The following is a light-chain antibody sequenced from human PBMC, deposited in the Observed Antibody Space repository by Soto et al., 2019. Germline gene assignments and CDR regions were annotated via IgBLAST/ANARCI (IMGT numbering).Light chain of an antibody. CDR1: SSDVGGYNY. CDR3: SSYAGSNNV. V-gene: IGLV2-8*01. Sequence: QSALTQPPSASGSPGQSGTISCTGTSSDVGGYNYVSWYQQYPGKAPKLMIYEVSKRPSGVPDRFSGSKSGNTASLTVSGLQAEDEADYYCSSYAGSNNVFGTGTKVTVL. CDR2: EVS. J-gene: IGLJ1*01.